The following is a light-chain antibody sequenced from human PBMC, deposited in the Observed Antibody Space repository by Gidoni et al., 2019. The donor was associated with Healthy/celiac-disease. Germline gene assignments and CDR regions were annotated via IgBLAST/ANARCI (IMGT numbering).Light chain of an antibody. V-gene: IGKV3-11*01. CDR3: QQRSNWPPSLT. CDR2: DAS. CDR1: QSVSSY. J-gene: IGKJ4*01. Sequence: EIVLTQYPATMSLSPGDRATLSCRASQSVSSYLAWYQQKPGQAPRLLIYDASNRATGIPARFSGSGSGTDFTLTISSLEPEDFAVYYCQQRSNWPPSLTFGGGTKVEIK.